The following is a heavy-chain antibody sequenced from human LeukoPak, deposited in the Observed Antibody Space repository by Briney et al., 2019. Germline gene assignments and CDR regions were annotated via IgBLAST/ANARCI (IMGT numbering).Heavy chain of an antibody. J-gene: IGHJ4*02. D-gene: IGHD5-24*01. Sequence: SETLSLTCTVSGGSISSYYWSWIRQPPGKGLEWIGYIYYSGSTNYNPSLKSRVTISVDMSKNQFSLKLSSVTAADTAVYYCARRTPYRDGYNYYWGQGTLVTVSS. CDR2: IYYSGST. V-gene: IGHV4-59*08. CDR1: GGSISSYY. CDR3: ARRTPYRDGYNYY.